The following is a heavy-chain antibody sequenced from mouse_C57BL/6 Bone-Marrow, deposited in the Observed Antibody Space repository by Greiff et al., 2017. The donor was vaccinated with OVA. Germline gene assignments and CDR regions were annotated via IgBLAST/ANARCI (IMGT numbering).Heavy chain of an antibody. CDR3: ARDFDY. V-gene: IGHV5-9*01. J-gene: IGHJ2*01. CDR1: GFTFSSYT. Sequence: EVKLMESGGGLVKPGGSLKLSCAASGFTFSSYTMSWVRQTPEKRLEWVATISGGGGNTYYPDSVKGRYTISRDNAKNTLYLQMSRLRSEDTALYYCARDFDYWGQGTTLTVSS. CDR2: ISGGGGNT.